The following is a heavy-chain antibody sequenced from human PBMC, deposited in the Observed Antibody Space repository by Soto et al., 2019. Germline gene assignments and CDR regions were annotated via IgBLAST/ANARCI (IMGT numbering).Heavy chain of an antibody. Sequence: QVQLVQSGAEVKKPGSSVKVSCKASGGTFSSYTISWVRQAPGQGLEWMGRIIPILGIANYAQKFQGRVTXTVXKSTSTAYMELSSLRSEDTAVYYCAIGLYGYYFDYWGQGTLVTVSS. J-gene: IGHJ4*02. D-gene: IGHD3-10*01. CDR3: AIGLYGYYFDY. V-gene: IGHV1-69*02. CDR1: GGTFSSYT. CDR2: IIPILGIA.